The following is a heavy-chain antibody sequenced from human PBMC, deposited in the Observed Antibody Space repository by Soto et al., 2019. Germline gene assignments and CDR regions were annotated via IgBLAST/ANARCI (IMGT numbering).Heavy chain of an antibody. CDR1: GFTFSSYA. J-gene: IGHJ4*02. V-gene: IGHV3-23*01. Sequence: GGSLRLSCPASGFTFSSYAMSWVRQAPEKGLEWVSAISGRGGSAYYADSVKRRITISRDNSKNTLYLQMNRLRAEDTAVYYCAKVFYAILTGYDAMSYYFDYWGQGTLVTVSS. CDR3: AKVFYAILTGYDAMSYYFDY. CDR2: ISGRGGSA. D-gene: IGHD3-9*01.